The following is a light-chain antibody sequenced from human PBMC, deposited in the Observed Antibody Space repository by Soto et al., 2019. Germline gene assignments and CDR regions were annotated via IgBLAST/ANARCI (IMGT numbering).Light chain of an antibody. V-gene: IGLV2-23*01. CDR1: NSDVGSYNL. CDR3: CSYAGSSVWV. CDR2: EGS. J-gene: IGLJ3*02. Sequence: QALLTKSASLSGSPGQSITISCTGSNSDVGSYNLVSWYQQHPGQAPKLMIYEGSKRPSGVSNRLSGSKSGNTASLTISGLQAEDEADYYCCSYAGSSVWVFGGGTKVTVL.